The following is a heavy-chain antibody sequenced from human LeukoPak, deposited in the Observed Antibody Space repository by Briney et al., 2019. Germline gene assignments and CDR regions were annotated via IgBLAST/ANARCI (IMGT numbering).Heavy chain of an antibody. J-gene: IGHJ3*02. D-gene: IGHD3-3*01. CDR1: GYTLTELS. CDR3: ATLKMLRFLDRKSDAFDI. V-gene: IGHV1-24*01. Sequence: ASVKVSCKVSGYTLTELSMHWVRQAPGKGLEWMGGFGPEDGETIYAQKFQGRVTMTEDTSTDTAYMELSSLRSEDTAVYYCATLKMLRFLDRKSDAFDIWGQGTMVTVSS. CDR2: FGPEDGET.